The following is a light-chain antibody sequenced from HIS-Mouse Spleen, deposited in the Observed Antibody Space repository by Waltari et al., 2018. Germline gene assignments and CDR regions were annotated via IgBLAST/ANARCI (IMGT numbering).Light chain of an antibody. V-gene: IGLV1-51*01. CDR2: DNN. Sequence: QSVLTQPPSVSAAPGQKVTISCSGSSSNIGNNYVSWYQQLPGTAPKRLIYDNNKRPSGIPDRFSGSKSGTSATLGITGLQTGDEADYYCGTWDSSLSAWVFGGGTKLTVL. CDR3: GTWDSSLSAWV. CDR1: SSNIGNNY. J-gene: IGLJ3*02.